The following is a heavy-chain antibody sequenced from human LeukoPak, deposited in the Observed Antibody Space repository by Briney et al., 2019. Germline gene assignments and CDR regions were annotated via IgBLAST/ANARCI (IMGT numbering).Heavy chain of an antibody. CDR3: ARGPNSNWSGLDF. V-gene: IGHV3-74*01. Sequence: GGSLRLSCTASEFSFSGHWMHWARQLPGKGLVWVSRISPTGSTTSYADSVKGRFTVSRDNAMNTLYLQVNNLRAEDTAVYYCARGPNSNWSGLDFWGQGTLLTVSS. CDR1: EFSFSGHW. CDR2: ISPTGSTT. D-gene: IGHD6-6*01. J-gene: IGHJ4*02.